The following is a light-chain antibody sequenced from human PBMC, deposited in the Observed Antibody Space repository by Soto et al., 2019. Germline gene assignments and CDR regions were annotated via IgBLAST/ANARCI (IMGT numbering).Light chain of an antibody. Sequence: QSALTQPASVSGSPGQSITISCTGTSSDVGSYNLVSWYQQHPGKAPKLMIYEVSKRPSWVSNRFSVSKSGNTASLTISGLQAEDEAEYHCCSYAGSSSLVFGGGTKVTVL. CDR3: CSYAGSSSLV. V-gene: IGLV2-23*02. CDR1: SSDVGSYNL. J-gene: IGLJ2*01. CDR2: EVS.